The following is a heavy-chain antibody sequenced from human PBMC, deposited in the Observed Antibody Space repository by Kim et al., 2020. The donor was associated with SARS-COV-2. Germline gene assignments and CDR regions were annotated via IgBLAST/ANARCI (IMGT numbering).Heavy chain of an antibody. J-gene: IGHJ3*02. D-gene: IGHD6-13*01. CDR3: GRKVVSGWYNFDM. CDR1: GSSIGSGYY. Sequence: SETLSLTCTVSGSSIGSGYYWGWIRQPPGRGLEGSGSISHSGNTYYNPSLQSRVTISVDTSKKQFSLKLSSVTAADTAVYYCGRKVVSGWYNFDMWGQGRLVTVSS. CDR2: ISHSGNT. V-gene: IGHV4-38-2*02.